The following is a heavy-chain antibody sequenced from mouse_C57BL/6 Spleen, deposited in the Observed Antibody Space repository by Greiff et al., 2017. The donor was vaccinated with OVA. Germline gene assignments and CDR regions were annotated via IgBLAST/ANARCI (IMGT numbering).Heavy chain of an antibody. CDR3: ARFLYYGSSYDYFDY. D-gene: IGHD1-1*01. CDR2: IYPGDGDT. J-gene: IGHJ2*01. Sequence: VQLQQSGAELVKPGASVKISCKASGYAFSSYWMNWVKQRPGQGLEWIGQIYPGDGDTNYNGKFKGKATLTADKSSSTAYMQLSSLTSEDSAVYFCARFLYYGSSYDYFDYWGQGTTLTVSS. V-gene: IGHV1-80*01. CDR1: GYAFSSYW.